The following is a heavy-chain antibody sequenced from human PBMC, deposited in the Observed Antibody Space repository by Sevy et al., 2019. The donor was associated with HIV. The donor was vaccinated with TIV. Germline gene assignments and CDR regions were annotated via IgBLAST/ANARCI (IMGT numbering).Heavy chain of an antibody. CDR1: EFTVSSSY. CDR3: ARAGTGSYRAYFDY. D-gene: IGHD1-26*01. CDR2: LYSGGST. J-gene: IGHJ4*02. Sequence: GGSLRLSCAASEFTVSSSYMSWVRQAPGKGLEWVSILYSGGSTYYAASVKGRFAVSRDNSKNTLYLQMNSLRAEDTAVYYCARAGTGSYRAYFDYWGQGTLATVSS. V-gene: IGHV3-53*01.